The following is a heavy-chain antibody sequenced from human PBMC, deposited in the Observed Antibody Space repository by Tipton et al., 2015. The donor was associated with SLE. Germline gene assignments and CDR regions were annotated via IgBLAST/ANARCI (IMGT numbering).Heavy chain of an antibody. Sequence: TLSLTCTVSGGSISSYYWSWIRQPAGKGLEWIGRIYTSGSTNYNPSLKSRVTISVDTSKNQFSLKLSSVTAADTAVYYCARHYDSSGYINYWGQGTLATVSS. J-gene: IGHJ4*02. CDR1: GGSISSYY. CDR3: ARHYDSSGYINY. D-gene: IGHD3-22*01. V-gene: IGHV4-4*07. CDR2: IYTSGST.